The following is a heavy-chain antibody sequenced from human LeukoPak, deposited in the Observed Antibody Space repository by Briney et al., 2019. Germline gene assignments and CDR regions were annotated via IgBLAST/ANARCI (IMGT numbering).Heavy chain of an antibody. CDR3: ARESYCSGGRCYSIANDAFDI. CDR2: IYYSGST. CDR1: GGSISSSSYY. Sequence: SETLSLTCTVSGGSISSSSYYWSWIRQHPGKGLEWIGYIYYSGSTYYNPSLKSRVTISVDTSKNQFSLKLSSVTAADTAVYYCARESYCSGGRCYSIANDAFDIWGQGTMVTVSS. V-gene: IGHV4-31*03. D-gene: IGHD2-15*01. J-gene: IGHJ3*02.